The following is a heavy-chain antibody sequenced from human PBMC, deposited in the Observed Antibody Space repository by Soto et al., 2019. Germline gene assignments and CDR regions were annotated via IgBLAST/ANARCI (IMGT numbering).Heavy chain of an antibody. J-gene: IGHJ5*02. CDR1: VGSFSGYY. Sequence: SETLSLTCAVYVGSFSGYYWRLIRQPPGKGLEWIGGINHSTSTNYNPSLKIRVTISVDTSKNQFSLKQSSVTAADRAVYSCAIGSVASAGIRLFDPWGQGTLVTVSS. CDR2: INHSTST. V-gene: IGHV4-34*01. D-gene: IGHD6-13*01. CDR3: AIGSVASAGIRLFDP.